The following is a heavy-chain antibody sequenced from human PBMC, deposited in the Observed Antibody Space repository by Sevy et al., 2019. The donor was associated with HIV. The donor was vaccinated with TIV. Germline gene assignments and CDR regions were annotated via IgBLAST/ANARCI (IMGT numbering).Heavy chain of an antibody. D-gene: IGHD3-16*01. J-gene: IGHJ4*02. Sequence: GGSLRLSCAASGFTFSNYAMSWVRQAPGKGLEWVSGISGSGGSTHYADSVKGRFTITRDNSKDTLYVQMNSLRAEDTAVYYCAKDRLRLVELLLYYFDSWGQGTLVTVSS. CDR3: AKDRLRLVELLLYYFDS. CDR2: ISGSGGST. V-gene: IGHV3-23*01. CDR1: GFTFSNYA.